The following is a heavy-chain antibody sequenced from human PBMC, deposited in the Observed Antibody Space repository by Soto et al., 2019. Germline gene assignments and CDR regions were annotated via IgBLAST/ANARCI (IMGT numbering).Heavy chain of an antibody. V-gene: IGHV3-23*01. CDR3: AKGRINYDFWSGPSSAFDP. CDR1: GFTFSSYA. J-gene: IGHJ5*02. D-gene: IGHD3-3*01. Sequence: GGSLRLSCAASGFTFSSYAMSWVRQAPGKGLEWVSVISGSGGSTYYADSVKGRFTISRDNSKNTLYLQMNSLRAEDTAVYYCAKGRINYDFWSGPSSAFDPWGQGTLVTVSS. CDR2: ISGSGGST.